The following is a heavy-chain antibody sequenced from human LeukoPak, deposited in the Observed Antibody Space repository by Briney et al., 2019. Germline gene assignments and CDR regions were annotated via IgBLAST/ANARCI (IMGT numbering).Heavy chain of an antibody. Sequence: PGGALRLSCEASGFTFSSYAMGWVRQAPGKGLEGVVVTRESGGSTHYADSVKGRFTIYRDNSNTTLYLQMNRLRAEDAAVYYCAKAPVTTCSGAYCYPFDYWGQGTLVTVSS. CDR3: AKAPVTTCSGAYCYPFDY. V-gene: IGHV3-23*01. J-gene: IGHJ4*02. CDR2: TRESGGST. CDR1: GFTFSSYA. D-gene: IGHD2-21*01.